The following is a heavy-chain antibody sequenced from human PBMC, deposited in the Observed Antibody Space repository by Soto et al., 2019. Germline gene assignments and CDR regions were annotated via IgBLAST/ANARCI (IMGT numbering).Heavy chain of an antibody. CDR3: AKGFKGWFGELLYWNYYYYGMDV. V-gene: IGHV3-30*18. CDR2: ISYDGSNK. Sequence: SLRLSGAASGLPFSRYGWHGVRKPPGKGLEWVAVISYDGSNKYYADSVKGRFTISRDNSKNTPYLQMNSLRAEDTAVYYCAKGFKGWFGELLYWNYYYYGMDVWGQGT. CDR1: GLPFSRYG. D-gene: IGHD3-10*01. J-gene: IGHJ6*02.